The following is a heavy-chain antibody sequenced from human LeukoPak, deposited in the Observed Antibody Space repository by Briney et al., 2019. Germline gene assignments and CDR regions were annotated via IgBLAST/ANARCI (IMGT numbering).Heavy chain of an antibody. CDR3: AKGETTIGWRRGDY. D-gene: IGHD4-11*01. CDR2: ISGSGGNT. CDR1: GFTFSSYA. J-gene: IGHJ4*02. V-gene: IGHV3-23*01. Sequence: GGSLRLSCVASGFTFSSYAMTWVRQAPGKGLEWLSSISGSGGNTYYAGSVKGRFTISRDNSKNTLYLQLNSLRPDDTAVYYCAKGETTIGWRRGDYWGQGTLVTVSS.